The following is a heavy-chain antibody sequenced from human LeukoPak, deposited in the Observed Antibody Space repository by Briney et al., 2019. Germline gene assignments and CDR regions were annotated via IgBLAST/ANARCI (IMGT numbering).Heavy chain of an antibody. Sequence: GGPLRLSCAASGFTFSDYYMSWIRQAPGKGLEWVSYISSSGSTIYYADSVKGRFTISRDNAKNSLYLQMNSLRAEDTAVYYCAREGPRDYYYGMDVWGQGTTVTVSS. CDR3: AREGPRDYYYGMDV. CDR2: ISSSGSTI. CDR1: GFTFSDYY. V-gene: IGHV3-11*01. J-gene: IGHJ6*02.